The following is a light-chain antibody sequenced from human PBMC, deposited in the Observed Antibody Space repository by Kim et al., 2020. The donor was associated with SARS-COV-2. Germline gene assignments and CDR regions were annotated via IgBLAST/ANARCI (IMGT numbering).Light chain of an antibody. CDR1: SSDVGSYNL. J-gene: IGLJ2*01. Sequence: GKSITISGTGTSSDVGSYNLVSWYQQHPGKAPKLMIYEGSKRPSGVSNRFSGSKSGNTASLTISGLQAEDEADYYCCSYAGSSTVVFGGGTKLTVL. CDR2: EGS. V-gene: IGLV2-23*01. CDR3: CSYAGSSTVV.